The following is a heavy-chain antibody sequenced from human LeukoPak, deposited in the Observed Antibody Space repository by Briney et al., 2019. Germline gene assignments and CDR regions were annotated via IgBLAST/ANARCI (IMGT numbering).Heavy chain of an antibody. CDR2: ISSSSSYI. J-gene: IGHJ4*02. D-gene: IGHD3-10*01. Sequence: PSETLSLTCTVSGASISSSRYYWGWIRQPPGKGLEWVSSISSSSSYIYYADSVKGRFTISRDNAKNSLYLQMNSLRAEDTAVYYCALYYYGSGRRSYYFDYWGQGILVTVSS. CDR3: ALYYYGSGRRSYYFDY. CDR1: GASISSSR. V-gene: IGHV3-21*01.